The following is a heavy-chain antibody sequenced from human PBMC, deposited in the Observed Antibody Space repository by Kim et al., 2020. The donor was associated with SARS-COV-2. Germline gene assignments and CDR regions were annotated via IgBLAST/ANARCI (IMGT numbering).Heavy chain of an antibody. CDR2: ISGSGGST. CDR1: GFTFSSYA. CDR3: AKVKVVVPAAIGAFDI. V-gene: IGHV3-23*01. J-gene: IGHJ3*02. D-gene: IGHD2-2*01. Sequence: GGSLRLSCAASGFTFSSYAMSWVRQAPGKGLEWVSAISGSGGSTYYTDSVKGRFTISRDNSKNTLYLQMNSLRAEDTAVYYCAKVKVVVPAAIGAFDIWGQGTMVTVSS.